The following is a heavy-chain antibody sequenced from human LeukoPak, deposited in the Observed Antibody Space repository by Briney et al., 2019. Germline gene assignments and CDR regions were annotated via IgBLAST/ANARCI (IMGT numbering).Heavy chain of an antibody. J-gene: IGHJ4*02. CDR1: GYTFTSYG. D-gene: IGHD3-22*01. CDR3: ARAPYYYDSSGYYYIPPEFDY. V-gene: IGHV1-18*01. Sequence: ASVKVSCKASGYTFTSYGISWVRQAPGQGLEWMGWISAYNGNTNYAQKLQGRVTMTTDTSTSTAYMELRSLRSDDTAVYYCARAPYYYDSSGYYYIPPEFDYWGQGTLVTVSS. CDR2: ISAYNGNT.